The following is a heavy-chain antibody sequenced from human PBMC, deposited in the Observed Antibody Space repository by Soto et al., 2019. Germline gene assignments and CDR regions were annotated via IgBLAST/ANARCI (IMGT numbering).Heavy chain of an antibody. V-gene: IGHV3-73*01. Sequence: GSLRLSCAASGFTFSGSAMHWVRQASGKGLEWVGRIRSKANSYATAYAASVKGRFTISRDDSKNTAYLQMNSLKTEDTAIYYCTRLTLDILTGYGFNWFDPWGQGTLVTVSS. CDR1: GFTFSGSA. J-gene: IGHJ5*02. D-gene: IGHD3-9*01. CDR3: TRLTLDILTGYGFNWFDP. CDR2: IRSKANSYAT.